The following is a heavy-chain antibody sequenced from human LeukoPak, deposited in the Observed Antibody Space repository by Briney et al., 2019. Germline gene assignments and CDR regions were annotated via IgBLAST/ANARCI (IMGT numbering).Heavy chain of an antibody. CDR2: ISYDGSNK. CDR3: ARDGLEGNEYYFDY. J-gene: IGHJ4*02. D-gene: IGHD3-10*01. Sequence: GRSLRLSCAASGFTFSSYAMHWVRQAPGKGLEWVAVISYDGSNKYYADSVKGRFTISRDNSKNTLYLQMNSLRAEDTAVYYCARDGLEGNEYYFDYWGQGTLVTVSS. V-gene: IGHV3-30-3*01. CDR1: GFTFSSYA.